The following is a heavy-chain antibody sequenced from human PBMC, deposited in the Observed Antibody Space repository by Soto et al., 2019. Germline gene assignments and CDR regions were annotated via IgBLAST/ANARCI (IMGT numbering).Heavy chain of an antibody. D-gene: IGHD3-9*01. V-gene: IGHV4-39*01. J-gene: IGHJ4*02. CDR3: ASLYDILTGYYREYTNDDY. CDR1: GGSISSSSYY. CDR2: IYYSGST. Sequence: SETLSLTCTVSGGSISSSSYYWGWIRQPPGKGLEWIGSIYYSGSTYYNPSLKSRVTISVDTSKNQFSLKLSSVTAADTAVYYCASLYDILTGYYREYTNDDYWGQGTLVTVSS.